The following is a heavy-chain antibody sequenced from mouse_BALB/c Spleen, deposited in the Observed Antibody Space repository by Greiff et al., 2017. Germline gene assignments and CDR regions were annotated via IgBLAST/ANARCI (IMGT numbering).Heavy chain of an antibody. Sequence: EVQVVESGGDLVKPGGSLKLSCAASGFTFSSYGMSWVRQTPDKRLEWVATISSGGSYTYYPDSVKGRFTISRDNAKNTLYLQMSSLKSEDTAMYYCARQSPWRAMDYWGQGTSVTVSS. CDR1: GFTFSSYG. CDR2: ISSGGSYT. J-gene: IGHJ4*01. V-gene: IGHV5-6*01. CDR3: ARQSPWRAMDY.